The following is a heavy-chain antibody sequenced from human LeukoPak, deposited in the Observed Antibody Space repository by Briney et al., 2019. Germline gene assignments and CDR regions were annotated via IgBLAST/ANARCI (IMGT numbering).Heavy chain of an antibody. CDR1: GGSISSGGYS. CDR2: IYYSGST. Sequence: KPSQTLSLTCAVSGGSISSGGYSWSWIRQPPGKGLEWIGYIYYSGSTYYNPSLKSRVTVSVDRSKNQFSLKLSSVTAADTAVYYCARGVNGRDIVVVPAATHVWFDPWGQGTLVTVSS. J-gene: IGHJ5*02. V-gene: IGHV4-30-2*01. CDR3: ARGVNGRDIVVVPAATHVWFDP. D-gene: IGHD2-2*01.